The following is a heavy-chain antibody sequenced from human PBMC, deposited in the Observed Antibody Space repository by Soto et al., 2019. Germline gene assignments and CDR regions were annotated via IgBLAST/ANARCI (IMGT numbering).Heavy chain of an antibody. D-gene: IGHD3-3*01. CDR1: GFTVSSNY. CDR2: IYSGGST. V-gene: IGHV3-66*01. Sequence: GGSLRLSCAASGFTVSSNYMSWVRQAPGKGLEWVSVIYSGGSTYYADSVKGRFTISRDNSKNTLYLQMNSLRAEDTAVYYCASNYDFWSSYYYMDVWGTGTTVTVSS. J-gene: IGHJ6*03. CDR3: ASNYDFWSSYYYMDV.